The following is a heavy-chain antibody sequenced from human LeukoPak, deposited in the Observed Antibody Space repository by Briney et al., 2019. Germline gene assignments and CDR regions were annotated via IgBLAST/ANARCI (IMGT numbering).Heavy chain of an antibody. Sequence: SETLSLTCAVYGGSFSGYYWSWIRRPPGKGLEWIGEINHSGSTNYNPSLKSRVTISVDTSKNQFSLKLSSVTAADTAVYYCAGEDFPYYYYGMDVWGQGTTVTVSS. V-gene: IGHV4-34*01. CDR2: INHSGST. CDR3: AGEDFPYYYYGMDV. J-gene: IGHJ6*02. CDR1: GGSFSGYY.